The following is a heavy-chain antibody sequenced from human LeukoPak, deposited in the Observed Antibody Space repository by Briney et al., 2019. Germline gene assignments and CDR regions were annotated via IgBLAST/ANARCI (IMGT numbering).Heavy chain of an antibody. CDR1: GFTFSDYT. J-gene: IGHJ4*02. D-gene: IGHD5-18*01. V-gene: IGHV3-69-1*01. Sequence: GGSLRLSCAASGFTFSDYTMKWVRQAPGKGLEWVSSISRVSDIYYADSVRGRFTISRDKAKKSLYLQMNSLRDEDTAVYYCAKTPSTYSYGSRTTLDGDYWGQGTLVTVSS. CDR3: AKTPSTYSYGSRTTLDGDY. CDR2: ISRVSDI.